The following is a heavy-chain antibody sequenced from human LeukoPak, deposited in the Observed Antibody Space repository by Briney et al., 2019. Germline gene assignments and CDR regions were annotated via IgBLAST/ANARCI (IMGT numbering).Heavy chain of an antibody. CDR3: TRDLTIFGVATYYFDY. V-gene: IGHV4-4*07. Sequence: SETLSLTCSVSGGSMSSYYWSWIRQSAGKGLEWIGRIYTSGSADYNPSLKSRVTMSVDTSKNQFSLKLSSVTAADTAVYFCTRDLTIFGVATYYFDYWGQGTLVTVSS. CDR2: IYTSGSA. J-gene: IGHJ4*02. D-gene: IGHD3-3*01. CDR1: GGSMSSYY.